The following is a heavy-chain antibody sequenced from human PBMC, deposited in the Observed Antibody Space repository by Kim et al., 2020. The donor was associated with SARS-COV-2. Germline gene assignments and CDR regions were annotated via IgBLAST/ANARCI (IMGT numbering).Heavy chain of an antibody. V-gene: IGHV3-21*01. CDR1: GFTFSSYS. D-gene: IGHD3-10*01. Sequence: GGSLRLSCAASGFTFSSYSMNWVRQAPGKGLEWVSSISSSSSYIYYADSVKGRFTISRENGKNSLYLQMNSLRAGDTAVYYCARARHFYGPESSYFDYWGQGSLVTVPS. J-gene: IGHJ4*02. CDR3: ARARHFYGPESSYFDY. CDR2: ISSSSSYI.